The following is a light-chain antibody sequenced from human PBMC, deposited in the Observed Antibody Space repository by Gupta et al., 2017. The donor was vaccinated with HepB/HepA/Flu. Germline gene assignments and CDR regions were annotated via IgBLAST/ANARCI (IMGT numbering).Light chain of an antibody. J-gene: IGKJ4*01. CDR1: QSVSSY. V-gene: IGKV3-11*01. CDR2: DAS. CDR3: QQRSNWPLT. Sequence: EIVLTQSPVTLSLSPGERATLSCRASQSVSSYLAWYQQKPGQAPRLLIYDASNRATGIPARFSGRGSGTDFTLTISSLEPEDFAVYYCQQRSNWPLTFGGGTKVEIK.